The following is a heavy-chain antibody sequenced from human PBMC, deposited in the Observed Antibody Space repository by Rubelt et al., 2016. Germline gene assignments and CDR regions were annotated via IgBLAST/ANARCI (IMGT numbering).Heavy chain of an antibody. V-gene: IGHV3-11*01. CDR2: LSGSGGTA. CDR3: ARGVNWGSKSYFDY. CDR1: GFTFSDHY. J-gene: IGHJ4*02. D-gene: IGHD7-27*01. Sequence: VQLVESGGDLVQPGGSLRLSCATSGFTFSDHYMEWVRQAPGKGLEWVSSLSGSGGTAHYTDAVKGRFTISRDNSKNTLYLQMNSRRAEDTAGYYCARGVNWGSKSYFDYWGQGALVTVSS.